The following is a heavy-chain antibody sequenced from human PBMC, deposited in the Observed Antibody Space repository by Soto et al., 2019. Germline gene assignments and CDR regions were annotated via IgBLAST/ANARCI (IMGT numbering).Heavy chain of an antibody. V-gene: IGHV3-23*01. CDR2: ISGSGGST. CDR1: GFTFSSYA. J-gene: IGHJ3*02. D-gene: IGHD3-16*01. Sequence: EVQLLESGGGLVQPGGSLRLSCAASGFTFSSYAMSWVRQAPGKGLEWVSAISGSGGSTYYADSVKGRFTISRDNSKNTLYLQMNSLRAEDTAVYYCASFSWGEDDAFDIWGQGTMVTVSS. CDR3: ASFSWGEDDAFDI.